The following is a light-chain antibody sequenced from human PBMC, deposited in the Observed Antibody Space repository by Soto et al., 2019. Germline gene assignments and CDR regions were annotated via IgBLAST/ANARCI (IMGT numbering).Light chain of an antibody. CDR3: QQYGSSPLYT. CDR1: QSISSSS. Sequence: EIVLTQSPGTLSLSPGERATLSCRASQSISSSSLAWYQKKPGQAPRLLIYGASSRATGIPERFSGSGSGTDFTLTISRLEPEDFAVYYCQQYGSSPLYTFGQGTKVDSK. V-gene: IGKV3-20*01. J-gene: IGKJ2*01. CDR2: GAS.